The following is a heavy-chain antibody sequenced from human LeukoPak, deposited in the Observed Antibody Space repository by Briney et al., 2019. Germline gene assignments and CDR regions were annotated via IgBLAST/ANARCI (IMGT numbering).Heavy chain of an antibody. Sequence: GGSLRLSCAASGFTFNNYWMTWVRQAPGKGLEWVANIKQDGSEKYYVDSVKGRFTISRDNAKDSLYLQMNSLRGEDTALYYCARDGGYSTNFDYWGQGTLVTVSS. J-gene: IGHJ4*02. D-gene: IGHD6-13*01. CDR1: GFTFNNYW. CDR3: ARDGGYSTNFDY. V-gene: IGHV3-7*01. CDR2: IKQDGSEK.